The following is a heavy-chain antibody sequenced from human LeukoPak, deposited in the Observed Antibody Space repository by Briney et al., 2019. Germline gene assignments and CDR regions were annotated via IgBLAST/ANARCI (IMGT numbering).Heavy chain of an antibody. Sequence: GGSLRLSCAASGFTLDDYGMSWVRQAPGKGLEWVSGINWNGGSTGYADSVKGRFTISRDNAKNSLYLQMNSLRAEDTALYYCARDEGYYYDSSGYYYAYWGQGTLVTVSS. CDR2: INWNGGST. V-gene: IGHV3-20*04. CDR3: ARDEGYYYDSSGYYYAY. CDR1: GFTLDDYG. J-gene: IGHJ4*02. D-gene: IGHD3-22*01.